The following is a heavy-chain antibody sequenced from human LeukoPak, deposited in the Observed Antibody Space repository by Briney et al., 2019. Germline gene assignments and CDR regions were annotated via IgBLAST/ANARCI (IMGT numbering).Heavy chain of an antibody. V-gene: IGHV1-69*04. D-gene: IGHD5-24*01. J-gene: IGHJ4*02. CDR2: IIPILGIA. CDR1: GGTFSSYA. Sequence: GASVKVSCKASGGTFSSYAISWVRQAPGQGLEWMGRIIPILGIANYAQKFQGRVTTTADKSTSTTYMELSSLRSEDTAVYYCASPRDGYNSGYFDYWGQGTLVTVSS. CDR3: ASPRDGYNSGYFDY.